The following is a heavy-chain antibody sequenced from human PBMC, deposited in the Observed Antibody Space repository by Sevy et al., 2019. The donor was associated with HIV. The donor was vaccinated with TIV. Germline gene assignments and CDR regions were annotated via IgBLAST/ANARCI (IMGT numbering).Heavy chain of an antibody. CDR2: INPNSGGT. Sequence: ASVKVSCKASGYTFTGYYMHWVRQAPGQGLEWMGWINPNSGGTNYAQKFQGRVTMTRDTSISTAYMELSRLRSDDTAVYDWARDRRPQLWWFDPWGQGTLVTVSS. J-gene: IGHJ5*02. V-gene: IGHV1-2*02. CDR3: ARDRRPQLWWFDP. CDR1: GYTFTGYY. D-gene: IGHD5-18*01.